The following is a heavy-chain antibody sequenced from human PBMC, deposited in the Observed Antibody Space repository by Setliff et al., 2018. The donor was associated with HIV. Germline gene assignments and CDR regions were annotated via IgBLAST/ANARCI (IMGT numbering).Heavy chain of an antibody. J-gene: IGHJ4*02. V-gene: IGHV4-30-4*01. CDR1: GGSISSGDYY. CDR2: IYYSGTI. Sequence: SETLSLTCTVSGGSISSGDYYWSWIRRPPGKGLEWLGHIYYSGTIFYNPSLKTRLTVSIDTSKNQFSLKLRSVTAADTAVYYRARDLGGPRNFDNWGQGTLVTVSS. D-gene: IGHD2-15*01. CDR3: ARDLGGPRNFDN.